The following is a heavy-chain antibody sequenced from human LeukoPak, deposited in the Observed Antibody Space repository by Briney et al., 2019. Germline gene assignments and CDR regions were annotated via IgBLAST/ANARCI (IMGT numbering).Heavy chain of an antibody. V-gene: IGHV4-34*01. CDR3: ARDYYDSSGYFVN. J-gene: IGHJ4*02. Sequence: SETLSLTCGVYGDSISGYHWTYIRQPPGKGLEWIGEINRSGSTNYNPSLKSRVTISLDTSKNQFSLKLSSVTAADTAVYYCARDYYDSSGYFVNWGQGTLVTVSS. D-gene: IGHD3-22*01. CDR1: GDSISGYH. CDR2: INRSGST.